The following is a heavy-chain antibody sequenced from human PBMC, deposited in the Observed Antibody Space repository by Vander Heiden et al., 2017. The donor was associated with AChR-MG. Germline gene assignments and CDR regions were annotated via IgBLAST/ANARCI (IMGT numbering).Heavy chain of an antibody. Sequence: QLQLQESGPGRVKPSETLSLTGPVSGCSISRSSYYWGWIRPPPGTGLAGTGSFYWGWVRQLQGKGREWIGSINYSGSNYYNPSLKSRVTISVDTSKNQFSLKLSSVTAADTAVYYCAGYNWNPSYYYGMDVWGQGTTVTVSS. CDR2: INYSGSN. D-gene: IGHD1-20*01. J-gene: IGHJ6*02. CDR1: GCSISRSSYYWGWIRPPPGTGLAGTGSFY. V-gene: IGHV4-39*01. CDR3: AGYNWNPSYYYGMDV.